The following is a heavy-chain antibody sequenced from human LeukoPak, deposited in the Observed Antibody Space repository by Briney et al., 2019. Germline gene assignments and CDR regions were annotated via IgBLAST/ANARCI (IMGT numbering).Heavy chain of an antibody. CDR3: ARAAGYYFDY. CDR2: IQTGGDPK. J-gene: IGHJ4*02. CDR1: GFSFSSNG. Sequence: GGSLRLSCAASGFSFSSNGIHWVRQAPGKGLERVSFIQTGGDPKYYADSVRGRFTISRDNSKKTCSLQMDSLRAEDTAVYYCARAAGYYFDYWGQGSLVTVSS. V-gene: IGHV3-30*02.